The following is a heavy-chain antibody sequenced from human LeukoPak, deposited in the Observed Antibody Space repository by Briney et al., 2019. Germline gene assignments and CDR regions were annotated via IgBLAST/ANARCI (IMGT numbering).Heavy chain of an antibody. CDR3: ARGEGSSWYYYYYGMDV. D-gene: IGHD6-13*01. V-gene: IGHV1-69*05. Sequence: GASVKVSCRASGGTFSSYAISWVRQAPGQGLEWMGGIIPIFGTANYAQKFQGRVTITTDESTSTAYMELSSLRSEDTAVYYCARGEGSSWYYYYYGMDVWGQGTTVTVSS. CDR2: IIPIFGTA. CDR1: GGTFSSYA. J-gene: IGHJ6*02.